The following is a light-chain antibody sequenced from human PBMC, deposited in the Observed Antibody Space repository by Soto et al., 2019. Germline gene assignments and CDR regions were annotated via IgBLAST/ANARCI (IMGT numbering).Light chain of an antibody. CDR3: ASFRSGTIRV. J-gene: IGLJ1*01. Sequence: QSALTQPRSVSGSPGQSVTISCTGPRSDIGDYNFISWYQHSPATAPSLLIYQVNNRPSGASGRSSGSKAGNPASLTSSGLLDDDEADYFCASFRSGTIRVFGSGTRSPS. V-gene: IGLV2-18*04. CDR1: RSDIGDYNF. CDR2: QVN.